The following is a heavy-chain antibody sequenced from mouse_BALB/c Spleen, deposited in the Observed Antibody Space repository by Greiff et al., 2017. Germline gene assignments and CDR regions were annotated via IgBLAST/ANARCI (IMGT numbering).Heavy chain of an antibody. Sequence: EVQLQESGGGLVQPGGSLKLSCAASGFTFSSYTMSWVRQTPEKRLEWVAYISNGGGSTYYPDTVKGRFTISRDNAKNTLYLQMSSLKSEDTAMYYCARRDYYGSSPYAMDYWGQGTSVTVSS. CDR3: ARRDYYGSSPYAMDY. D-gene: IGHD1-1*01. CDR2: ISNGGGST. CDR1: GFTFSSYT. V-gene: IGHV5-12-2*01. J-gene: IGHJ4*01.